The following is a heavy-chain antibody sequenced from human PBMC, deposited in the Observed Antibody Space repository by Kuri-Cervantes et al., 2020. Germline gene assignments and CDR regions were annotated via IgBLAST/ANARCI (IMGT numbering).Heavy chain of an antibody. CDR2: ISGSGGST. Sequence: GESLKISCAASGFTFRSYAMSWVRQAPGKGLEWVSAISGSGGSTYYADSVKGRFTISRDNSKNTLYLQMNSLRAEDTAVYYCAKETLYGGNPWYYFDYWGQGTLVTVSS. V-gene: IGHV3-23*01. J-gene: IGHJ4*02. CDR1: GFTFRSYA. CDR3: AKETLYGGNPWYYFDY. D-gene: IGHD4-23*01.